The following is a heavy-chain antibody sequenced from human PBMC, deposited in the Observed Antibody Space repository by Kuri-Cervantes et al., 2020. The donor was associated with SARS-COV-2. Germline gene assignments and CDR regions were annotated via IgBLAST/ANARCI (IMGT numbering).Heavy chain of an antibody. CDR3: ARGRPPVYLGYCSSTSCHRYYFDY. CDR2: INHSGSA. D-gene: IGHD2-2*01. Sequence: SETLSLTCAVYGGSFSGFYWSWIRQAPGKGLEWIGEINHSGSANYSPSLKSRVTISVDTSKNQFSLRLSSVTAADTGVYYCARGRPPVYLGYCSSTSCHRYYFDYWGQGTLVTVSS. CDR1: GGSFSGFY. V-gene: IGHV4-34*01. J-gene: IGHJ4*02.